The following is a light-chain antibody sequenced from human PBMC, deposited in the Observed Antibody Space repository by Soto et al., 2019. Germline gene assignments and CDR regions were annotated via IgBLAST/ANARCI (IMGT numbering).Light chain of an antibody. CDR1: QNIYSN. V-gene: IGKV3-15*01. Sequence: IVMTQPPATPSVSPGERATLSCRASQNIYSNIAWYQQRPGQAPRLLIYRASTRATGVPARFSGSGSGTEFTLTISSLQSEDFTVYSCLQYHNLWAFGQGTKV. CDR3: LQYHNLWA. CDR2: RAS. J-gene: IGKJ1*01.